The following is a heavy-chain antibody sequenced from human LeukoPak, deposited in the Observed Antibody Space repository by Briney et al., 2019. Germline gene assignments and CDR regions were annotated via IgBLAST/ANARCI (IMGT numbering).Heavy chain of an antibody. CDR3: ARGGYSSSWSLGYYGMDV. Sequence: ASVKVSCKASGYTFTSYYMHWVRQAPGQGLEWMGWISAYNGNTNYAQKLQGRVTMTTDTSTSTAYMELRSLRSDDTAVYYCARGGYSSSWSLGYYGMDVWGQGTTVTVSS. J-gene: IGHJ6*02. CDR2: ISAYNGNT. V-gene: IGHV1-18*04. D-gene: IGHD6-13*01. CDR1: GYTFTSYY.